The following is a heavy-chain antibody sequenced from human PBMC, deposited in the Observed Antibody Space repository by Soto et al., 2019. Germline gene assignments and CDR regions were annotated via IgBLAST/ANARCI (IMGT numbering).Heavy chain of an antibody. Sequence: LRLSCAASGFTVSSTYMSWVRQAPGKGLEWVSVIYSGGSTYYSDSVKGRLTISRDNGKNTLFLQMNSLRAEDTAVYYCARVVVVIPPGYYYAMDVWGQGTTVTVSS. D-gene: IGHD3-22*01. CDR1: GFTVSSTY. J-gene: IGHJ6*02. CDR2: IYSGGST. V-gene: IGHV3-53*01. CDR3: ARVVVVIPPGYYYAMDV.